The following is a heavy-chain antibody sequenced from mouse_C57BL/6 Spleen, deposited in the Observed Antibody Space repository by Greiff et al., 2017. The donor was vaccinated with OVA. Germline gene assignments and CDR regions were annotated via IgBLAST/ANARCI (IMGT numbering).Heavy chain of an antibody. J-gene: IGHJ1*03. D-gene: IGHD3-3*01. CDR1: GYTFTSYW. V-gene: IGHV1-52*01. CDR3: ARGGHSNWYFDV. CDR2: IDPSDSET. Sequence: QVQLKQPGAELVRPGSSVKLSCKASGYTFTSYWMHWVKQRPIQGLEWIGNIDPSDSETHYNQKFKDKATLTVDKSSSTAYMQLSSLTSEDSAVYYCARGGHSNWYFDVWGTGTTVTVSS.